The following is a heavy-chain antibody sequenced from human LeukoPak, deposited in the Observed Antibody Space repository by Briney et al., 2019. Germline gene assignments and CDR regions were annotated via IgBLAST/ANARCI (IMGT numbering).Heavy chain of an antibody. J-gene: IGHJ4*02. CDR1: GCTFGDYA. D-gene: IGHD3-10*01. CDR3: TRDQTYYYGSGSYRY. Sequence: GESLRLSCTASGCTFGDYALSWVRQAPGKGLEWVSFIRSKAYGGTTEYAASVKGRFTISRDDSNSIAYLQMNSLKIEDTAVYYCTRDQTYYYGSGSYRYWGQGTLVTVSS. CDR2: IRSKAYGGTT. V-gene: IGHV3-49*04.